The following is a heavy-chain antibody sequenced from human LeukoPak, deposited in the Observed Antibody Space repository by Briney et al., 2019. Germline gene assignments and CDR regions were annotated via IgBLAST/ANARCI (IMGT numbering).Heavy chain of an antibody. CDR2: MNPNSGNT. J-gene: IGHJ4*02. CDR1: GYTFTSYD. V-gene: IGHV1-8*01. CDR3: ARSPPRKGTYCFDY. D-gene: IGHD3-10*01. Sequence: GASVKVSCKASGYTFTSYDINWVRQATGQGLEWMGWMNPNSGNTGYAQKFQGRVTMTRNTSISTAYMELSSLRSEDTAVYYCARSPPRKGTYCFDYWGQGTLVTVSS.